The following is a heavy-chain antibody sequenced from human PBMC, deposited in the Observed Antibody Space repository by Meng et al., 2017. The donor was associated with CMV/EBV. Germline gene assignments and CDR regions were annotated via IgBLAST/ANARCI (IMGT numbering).Heavy chain of an antibody. D-gene: IGHD3-22*01. CDR3: ARGQGRIVVNWFDP. CDR2: IITSGSYI. Sequence: GGSLCLSCAASGFTFSSYIMNWVRQAAGKGLEWVSSIITSGSYITYADSGKGRFTICRDNDKTSLYLLMNSLRAEDTSVYYCARGQGRIVVNWFDPWGQGTMVTVSS. V-gene: IGHV3-21*01. CDR1: GFTFSSYI. J-gene: IGHJ5*02.